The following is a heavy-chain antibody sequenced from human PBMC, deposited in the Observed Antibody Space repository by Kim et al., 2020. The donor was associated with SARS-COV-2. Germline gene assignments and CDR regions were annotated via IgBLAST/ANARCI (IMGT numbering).Heavy chain of an antibody. J-gene: IGHJ6*02. V-gene: IGHV1-2*06. CDR1: GYTFTGYY. Sequence: ASVKVSCKASGYTFTGYYMHWVRQAPGQGLEWMGRINPNSGGTNYAQKFQGRVTMTRDTSISTAYMELSRLRSDDTAVYYCARLAALFLGLDKAYYYGMDVWGQGTTVTVSS. CDR2: INPNSGGT. D-gene: IGHD6-6*01. CDR3: ARLAALFLGLDKAYYYGMDV.